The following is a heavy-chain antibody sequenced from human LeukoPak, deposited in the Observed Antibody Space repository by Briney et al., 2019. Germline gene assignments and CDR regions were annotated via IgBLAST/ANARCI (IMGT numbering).Heavy chain of an antibody. V-gene: IGHV1-2*02. D-gene: IGHD3-22*01. CDR3: ARDRPTTYYYASSGVAGATD. CDR2: INPNSGGT. J-gene: IGHJ4*02. CDR1: GYTLTGYY. Sequence: VASVKVSCKASGYTLTGYYMHWVRQAPGQGLQWMGWINPNSGGTNYAQKFQGRVTMTRDTSISTAYMELSRLRSDDTAVYYCARDRPTTYYYASSGVAGATDWGQGTLVTVSS.